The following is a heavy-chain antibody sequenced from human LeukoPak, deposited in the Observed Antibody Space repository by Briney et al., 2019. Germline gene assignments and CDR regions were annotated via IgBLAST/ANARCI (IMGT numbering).Heavy chain of an antibody. CDR3: GASPHYYYGMDV. Sequence: PGGSLRLSCAASGFTFSSYAMHWVRKAPGKGLQWVAVISYDGSNKYYADSVKGRFTISRDNTKNTLYLQMNSLRAEDTAVYYCGASPHYYYGMDVWGQGTTVTVSS. CDR1: GFTFSSYA. J-gene: IGHJ6*02. CDR2: ISYDGSNK. V-gene: IGHV3-30*01.